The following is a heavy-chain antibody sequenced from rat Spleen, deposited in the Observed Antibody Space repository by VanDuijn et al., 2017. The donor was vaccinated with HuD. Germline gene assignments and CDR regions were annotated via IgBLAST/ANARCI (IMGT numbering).Heavy chain of an antibody. D-gene: IGHD1-10*01. J-gene: IGHJ2*01. Sequence: EVQLVESGGGLVQPGRSLKLSCAASGFTYNDYAMAWVRQAPAKGLEWVATISTGGGDTYYRDSVRGRFTISRDNAKNTLYLQMDSLRSEDTATYYCAKDKGEYNNLFDYWGQGVLVTVSS. CDR1: GFTYNDYA. V-gene: IGHV5S13*01. CDR3: AKDKGEYNNLFDY. CDR2: ISTGGGDT.